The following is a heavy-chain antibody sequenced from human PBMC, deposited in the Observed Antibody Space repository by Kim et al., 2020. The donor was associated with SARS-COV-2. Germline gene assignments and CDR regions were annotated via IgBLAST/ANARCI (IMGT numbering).Heavy chain of an antibody. D-gene: IGHD3-10*01. Sequence: AQGFTGRFVFSLDTSVSTAYLQISSLKAEDTAVYYCARQGSGSYYNPIDYWGQGTLVTVSS. CDR3: ARQGSGSYYNPIDY. V-gene: IGHV7-4-1*02. J-gene: IGHJ4*02.